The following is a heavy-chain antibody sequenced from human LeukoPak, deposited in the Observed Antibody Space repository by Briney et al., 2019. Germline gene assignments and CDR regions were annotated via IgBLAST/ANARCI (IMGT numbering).Heavy chain of an antibody. CDR1: GFTFSSYS. J-gene: IGHJ4*02. D-gene: IGHD5-24*01. V-gene: IGHV3-21*01. CDR2: ISSRSTYI. CDR3: ARDRGDGYNYDY. Sequence: GGSLRLSCAASGFTFSSYSMNWVRQAPGKGLEWVSSISSRSTYIYHADSVKGRFTISRDNAKNSLFLQMNSLRAEDTAVYYCARDRGDGYNYDYWGQGTLVTVSS.